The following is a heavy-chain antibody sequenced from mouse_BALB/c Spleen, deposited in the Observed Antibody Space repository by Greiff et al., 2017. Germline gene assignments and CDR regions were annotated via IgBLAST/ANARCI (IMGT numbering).Heavy chain of an antibody. CDR3: ARRYYGYDGYAMDY. CDR1: GFTFSSYA. D-gene: IGHD2-2*01. V-gene: IGHV5-6-5*01. CDR2: ISSGGST. Sequence: VQLKESGGGLVKPGGSLKLSCAASGFTFSSYAMSWVRQTPEKRLEWVASISSGGSTYYPDSVKGRFTISRDNARNILYLQMSSLRSEDTAMYYCARRYYGYDGYAMDYWGQGTSVTVSS. J-gene: IGHJ4*01.